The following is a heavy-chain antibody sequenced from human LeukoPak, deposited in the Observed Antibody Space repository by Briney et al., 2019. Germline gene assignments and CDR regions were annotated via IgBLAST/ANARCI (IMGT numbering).Heavy chain of an antibody. V-gene: IGHV4-39*01. D-gene: IGHD3-10*01. CDR2: IYYSRST. J-gene: IGHJ6*02. Sequence: PSETLSLTCTVSGGSIRSGFYHWGWIRQPPGKGLEWIGSIYYSRSTYYNPSLKSRVTISVDTSKNQFSLRLSSVTAADAAVFYCARHSGSATYPYYGMDVWGQGTTVTVSS. CDR1: GGSIRSGFYH. CDR3: ARHSGSATYPYYGMDV.